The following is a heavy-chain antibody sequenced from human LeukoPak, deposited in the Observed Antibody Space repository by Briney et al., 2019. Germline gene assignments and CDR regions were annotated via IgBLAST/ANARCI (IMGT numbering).Heavy chain of an antibody. Sequence: SETLSLTCAVSGAPISSDGYSWSWIRQPPGKGLECIGYIYSSGSTYYNPSLKSRVTISVDTSNNQFSLKLSSVTAADTAVYYCARPLSIRFLEWLPLDAFDIWGQGTMVTVSS. V-gene: IGHV4-30-4*07. CDR2: IYSSGST. D-gene: IGHD3-3*01. CDR3: ARPLSIRFLEWLPLDAFDI. CDR1: GAPISSDGYS. J-gene: IGHJ3*02.